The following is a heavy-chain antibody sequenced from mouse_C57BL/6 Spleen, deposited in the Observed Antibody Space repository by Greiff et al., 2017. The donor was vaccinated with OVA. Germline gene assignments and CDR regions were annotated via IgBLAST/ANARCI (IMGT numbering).Heavy chain of an antibody. CDR2: IWTGGGT. CDR1: GFSLTSYA. V-gene: IGHV2-9-1*01. CDR3: ARGELRLPFDY. D-gene: IGHD3-2*02. Sequence: VKLMESGPGLVAPSQSLSITCTVSGFSLTSYAISWVRQPPGKGLEWLGVIWTGGGTNYNSALKSRLSISKDNSKSQAFLEMNSLHTDDTAGYYCARGELRLPFDYWGQGTTLTVSS. J-gene: IGHJ2*01.